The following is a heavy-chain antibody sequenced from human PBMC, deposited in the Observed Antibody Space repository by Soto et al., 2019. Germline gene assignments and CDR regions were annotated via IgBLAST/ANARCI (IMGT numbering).Heavy chain of an antibody. CDR2: TYYRSKWYN. CDR1: GDSVSSNSAA. Sequence: SQTLSLTCAISGDSVSSNSAAWNWIRQSPSRGLEWLGRTYYRSKWYNDYAVSVKSRITINPDTSKNQFSLQLNSVTPEDTAVYYCARDAAYCSGGSCYFDAFDIWGQGTMVTVSS. V-gene: IGHV6-1*01. J-gene: IGHJ3*02. CDR3: ARDAAYCSGGSCYFDAFDI. D-gene: IGHD2-15*01.